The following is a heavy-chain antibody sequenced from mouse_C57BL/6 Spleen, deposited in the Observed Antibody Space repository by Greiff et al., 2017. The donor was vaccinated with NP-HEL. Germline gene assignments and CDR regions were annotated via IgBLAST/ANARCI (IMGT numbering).Heavy chain of an antibody. CDR1: GYTFTDYC. Sequence: VQLQQSGAELVKPGASVKMSCKASGYTFTDYCINWVKQRPGQGLEWIGDIYPGSGSTNYNEKFKSKATLTVDTSSSTAYMELCSLTSEDSAVYYCAKVPTVVDDYCFDVWGKGTTLTVSS. CDR2: IYPGSGST. V-gene: IGHV1-55*01. J-gene: IGHJ1*03. D-gene: IGHD1-1*01. CDR3: AKVPTVVDDYCFDV.